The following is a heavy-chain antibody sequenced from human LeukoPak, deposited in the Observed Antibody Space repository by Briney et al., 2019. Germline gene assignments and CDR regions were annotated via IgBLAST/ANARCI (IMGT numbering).Heavy chain of an antibody. Sequence: GRSLRLSCAASGFTFSSYAMHWIRQAPGKGLEWVADISDDGSNKYYADSVKGRFTISRDNSKNTLYLQLDSLRPEDTAVYYCARDTNYYGSGSYLGYWGQGTLVTASS. CDR3: ARDTNYYGSGSYLGY. CDR2: ISDDGSNK. D-gene: IGHD3-10*01. J-gene: IGHJ4*02. CDR1: GFTFSSYA. V-gene: IGHV3-30*04.